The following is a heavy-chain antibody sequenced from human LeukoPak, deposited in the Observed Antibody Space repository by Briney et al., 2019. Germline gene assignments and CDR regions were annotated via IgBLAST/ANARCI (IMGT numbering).Heavy chain of an antibody. CDR2: ISSSGST. D-gene: IGHD3-10*01. J-gene: IGHJ5*02. CDR1: GDSISSGDYY. V-gene: IGHV4-61*02. CDR3: ARGGYYGSGNDFRFDP. Sequence: SETLSLTCTVSGDSISSGDYYGSWIRQPAGKGLEWIGRISSSGSTNYNPSLKSRVTISVDTSKNQFSLKLSSVTAADTAVYSCARGGYYGSGNDFRFDPWGQGTLVTVSS.